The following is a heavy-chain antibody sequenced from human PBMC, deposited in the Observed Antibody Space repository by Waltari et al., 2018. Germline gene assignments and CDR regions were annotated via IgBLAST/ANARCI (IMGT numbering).Heavy chain of an antibody. Sequence: EVQLVESGGGLVQPGGSLSLSCTAPGFTCSSYLVPWPRPPPGKGPVGVSRINSDGSSTIHADSVKGRFTISRDNAKSTLYLQMNSLRAEDTAVYYCAREINWNDGGRFFDSWGQGTLVTVSS. CDR1: GFTCSSYL. CDR2: INSDGSST. CDR3: AREINWNDGGRFFDS. D-gene: IGHD1-20*01. V-gene: IGHV3-74*01. J-gene: IGHJ4*02.